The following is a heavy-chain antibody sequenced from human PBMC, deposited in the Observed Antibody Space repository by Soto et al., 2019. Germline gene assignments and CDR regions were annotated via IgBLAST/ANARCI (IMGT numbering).Heavy chain of an antibody. CDR3: ARQYFDFWSCCSLDDWFDP. Sequence: SETLALTCTVSGGSISSYYWSWIRQPPGKGLEWIGDIYYTGSTNYNPSLKSRVTISVATSKNQFSLKLSSVTAADTAVYHCARQYFDFWSCCSLDDWFDPRSQGTSVPGSS. CDR1: GGSISSYY. J-gene: IGHJ5*02. D-gene: IGHD3-3*01. V-gene: IGHV4-59*01. CDR2: IYYTGST.